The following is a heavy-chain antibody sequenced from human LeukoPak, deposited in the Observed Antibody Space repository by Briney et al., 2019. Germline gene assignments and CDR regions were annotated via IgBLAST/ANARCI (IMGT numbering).Heavy chain of an antibody. CDR3: ARADY. V-gene: IGHV3-48*03. Sequence: GGSLRLSCAASGFXFSSFDINWVRQAPGKGLEWVSYISSSGRAIYYADSVEGRFTISRDNAKNSLYLQMNSLRAEDTAVYFCARADYWGQGTLVTVSS. CDR1: GFXFSSFD. CDR2: ISSSGRAI. J-gene: IGHJ4*02.